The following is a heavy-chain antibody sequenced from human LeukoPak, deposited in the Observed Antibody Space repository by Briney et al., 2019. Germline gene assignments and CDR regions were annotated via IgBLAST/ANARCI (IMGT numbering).Heavy chain of an antibody. V-gene: IGHV3-30-3*01. CDR3: ARDLGGGTRHWFDP. CDR2: ISYDGSNK. CDR1: GFTVSSNY. Sequence: PGGSLRLSCAASGFTVSSNYMSWVRQAPGKGLEWVAVISYDGSNKYYADSVKGRFTISRDNSKNTLYLQMNSLRAEDTAVYYCARDLGGGTRHWFDPWGQGTLVTVSS. J-gene: IGHJ5*02. D-gene: IGHD1-1*01.